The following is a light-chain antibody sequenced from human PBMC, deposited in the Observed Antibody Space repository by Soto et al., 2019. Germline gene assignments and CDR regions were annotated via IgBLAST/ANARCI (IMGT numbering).Light chain of an antibody. V-gene: IGLV1-44*01. J-gene: IGLJ2*01. CDR3: AACDDSLNGRGV. CDR2: SNN. CDR1: SSNIGSNT. Sequence: QSVLTQPPSASGTPGQRVTISCSGSSSNIGSNTVNWYQQLPGTAPKLLIYSNNQRPSGVPDRFSASKSGTSASLAISGLQYEDEADYYCAACDDSLNGRGVFGGGTQLTVL.